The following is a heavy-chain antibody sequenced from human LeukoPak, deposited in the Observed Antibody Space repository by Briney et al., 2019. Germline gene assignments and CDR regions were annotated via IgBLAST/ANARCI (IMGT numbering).Heavy chain of an antibody. J-gene: IGHJ6*03. V-gene: IGHV5-51*01. CDR1: GGTFSSYA. Sequence: ASVKVSCKASGGTFSSYAISWVRQMPGKGLEWMGIIYPGDSDTRYSPSFQGQVTISADKSISTAYLQWSSLKASDTAMYYCARQRYCSSTSCLREHPGGYYYYMDVWGKGTTVTVSS. CDR3: ARQRYCSSTSCLREHPGGYYYYMDV. CDR2: IYPGDSDT. D-gene: IGHD2-2*01.